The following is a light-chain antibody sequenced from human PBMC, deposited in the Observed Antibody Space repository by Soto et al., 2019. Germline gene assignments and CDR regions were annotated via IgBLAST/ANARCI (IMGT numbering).Light chain of an antibody. CDR2: AAS. CDR3: QKYSGP. CDR1: QGISNY. V-gene: IGKV1-27*01. Sequence: DIPMTQSPSSLSASVGDRVTITCRASQGISNYLAWYQQKPGKVPKLLIYAASTLQSGVPSRFSGSGSGTDFTLTISSLQPEDVATYYCQKYSGPFGGGTKVEIK. J-gene: IGKJ4*01.